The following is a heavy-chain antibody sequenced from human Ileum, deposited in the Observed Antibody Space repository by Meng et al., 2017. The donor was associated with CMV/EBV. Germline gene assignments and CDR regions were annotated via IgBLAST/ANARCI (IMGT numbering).Heavy chain of an antibody. D-gene: IGHD2-15*01. CDR2: ISSNGGST. V-gene: IGHV3-64*02. J-gene: IGHJ6*02. CDR3: ARIAGSIAAWPGCYYYYGMDV. CDR1: GYTFSSDA. Sequence: GGSLRLSCAVSGYTFSSDAKHWVRQAPGKGLEYFSAISSNGGSTYYADSVKGGFTISRDNSKNTLYLQMGGLRAEDMAVYYCARIAGSIAAWPGCYYYYGMDVWGQGTTVTVSS.